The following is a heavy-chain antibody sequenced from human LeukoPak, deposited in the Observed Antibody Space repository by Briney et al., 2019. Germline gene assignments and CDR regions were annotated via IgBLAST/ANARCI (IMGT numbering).Heavy chain of an antibody. D-gene: IGHD1-26*01. CDR3: AREPDSGSYSDY. CDR1: GGSISSSSYY. J-gene: IGHJ4*02. V-gene: IGHV4-39*07. CDR2: IYYSGST. Sequence: SETLSLTCTVSGGSISSSSYYWGWIRQPPGKGLEWIGSIYYSGSTYYNPSLKSRVTISVDTSKNQFSLKLSSVTAADMAVYYCAREPDSGSYSDYWGQGTLVTVSS.